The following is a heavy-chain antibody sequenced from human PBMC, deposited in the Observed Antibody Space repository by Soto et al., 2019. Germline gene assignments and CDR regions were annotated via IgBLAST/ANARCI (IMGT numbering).Heavy chain of an antibody. D-gene: IGHD3-3*01. CDR3: ANRPQITIFGVVIQGYYYYMDV. J-gene: IGHJ6*03. V-gene: IGHV3-23*01. Sequence: EVQLLESGGGLVQPGGSLRLSCAASGFTFSSYAMSWVRQAPGKGLEWVSAISGSGGSTYYADSVKGRFTISRDNSKNTLYLQMNSLRAEDTAVYYCANRPQITIFGVVIQGYYYYMDVWGKGTTVTVSS. CDR2: ISGSGGST. CDR1: GFTFSSYA.